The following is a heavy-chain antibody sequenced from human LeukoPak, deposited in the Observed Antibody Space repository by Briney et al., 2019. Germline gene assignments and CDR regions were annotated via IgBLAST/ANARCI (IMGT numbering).Heavy chain of an antibody. V-gene: IGHV4-39*07. J-gene: IGHJ4*02. D-gene: IGHD6-6*01. CDR1: GGSISSSSYY. CDR2: IYYSGST. Sequence: PSETLSLTCTVSGGSISSSSYYWGWIRQPPGKGLEWIGSIYYSGSTYYNPSLKSRVTISVDTSKNQFSLKLSSVTAADTAVYYCARGRRPTPGEYYFDYWGQGTLVTVSS. CDR3: ARGRRPTPGEYYFDY.